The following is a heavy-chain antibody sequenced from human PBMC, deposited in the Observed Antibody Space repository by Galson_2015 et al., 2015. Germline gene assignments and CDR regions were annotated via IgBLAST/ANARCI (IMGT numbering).Heavy chain of an antibody. CDR3: AREAYSGSYYELGY. CDR2: ISYDGSNK. D-gene: IGHD1-26*01. V-gene: IGHV3-30-3*01. CDR1: GFTFSSYA. Sequence: SLRLSCAASGFTFSSYAMHWVRQAPGKGLEWVAVISYDGSNKYYADSVKGRFTISRDNSKNTLYLQMNSLRAEDTAVYYCAREAYSGSYYELGYWGQGTLVTVSS. J-gene: IGHJ4*02.